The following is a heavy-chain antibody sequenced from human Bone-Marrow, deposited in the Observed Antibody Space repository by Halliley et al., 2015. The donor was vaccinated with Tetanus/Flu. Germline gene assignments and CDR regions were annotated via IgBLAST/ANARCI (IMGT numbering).Heavy chain of an antibody. J-gene: IGHJ4*02. Sequence: QRPGMGLEWIGDIYSTGGTSYNPSLRSRLTISVDTSKNQFSLRLTAVTDADTAVYYCATQGHWGQGTLVTVSS. V-gene: IGHV4-31*02. CDR2: IYSTGGT. CDR3: ATQGH.